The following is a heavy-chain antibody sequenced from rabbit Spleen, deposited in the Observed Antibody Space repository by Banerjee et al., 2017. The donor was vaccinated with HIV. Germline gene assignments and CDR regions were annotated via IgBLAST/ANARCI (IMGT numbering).Heavy chain of an antibody. J-gene: IGHJ4*01. CDR1: GVSLNDKDV. CDR3: ARDLVTVIGWNFNL. CDR2: INIATGKS. D-gene: IGHD1-1*01. V-gene: IGHV1S45*01. Sequence: EQLEESGGGLVKPEGSLTLTCKASGVSLNDKDVMCWVRQAPGKGLEWIACINIATGKSVYASWAKGRFIMFRTSSTTVTLQMTSLTAADTATYFCARDLVTVIGWNFNLWGPGDPRHRL.